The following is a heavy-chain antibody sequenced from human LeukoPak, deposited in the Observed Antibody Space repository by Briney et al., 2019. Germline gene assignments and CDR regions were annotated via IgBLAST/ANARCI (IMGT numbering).Heavy chain of an antibody. J-gene: IGHJ4*02. D-gene: IGHD3-22*01. CDR1: GGSISSSSYY. CDR3: ARLKISVYDSSVVKFSGFDY. V-gene: IGHV4-61*02. CDR2: IYTSGST. Sequence: SETLSLTCTVSGGSISSSSYYWGWIRQPAGKGLEWIGRIYTSGSTNYNPSLKSRVTISVDTSKNQFSLKLSSVTAADTAVYYCARLKISVYDSSVVKFSGFDYWGQGTLVTVSS.